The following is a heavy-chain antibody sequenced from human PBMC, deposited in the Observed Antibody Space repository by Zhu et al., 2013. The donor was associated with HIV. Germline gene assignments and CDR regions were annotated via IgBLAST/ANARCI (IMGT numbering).Heavy chain of an antibody. CDR2: INPSGGTT. Sequence: QVQLVQSGAEVKKPGASVKVSCKASGYTFTTYYIQWVRQAPGQGLEWMGIINPSGGTTSNAQKFQGRLTMTRDTSTSTDYMELSSLRSEDTALYFCAIVYTPGSVPKFWGQGTLVTVSS. CDR1: GYTFTTYY. D-gene: IGHD2-2*02. V-gene: IGHV1-46*01. J-gene: IGHJ1*01. CDR3: AIVYTPGSVPKF.